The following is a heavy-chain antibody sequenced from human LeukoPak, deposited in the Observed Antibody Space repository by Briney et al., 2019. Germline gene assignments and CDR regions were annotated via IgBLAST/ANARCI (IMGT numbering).Heavy chain of an antibody. V-gene: IGHV1-69*01. Sequence: SVKLSCKASGRTFNSYAISCVRQAPGQGLEWMGGIIPIFGTANYAQKFQGRVTITADESTSIDYMELSSLRSEDTAVYYCARIRRVDGYHYYYYMDVWGKGTTVTVSS. CDR2: IIPIFGTA. D-gene: IGHD5-12*01. CDR3: ARIRRVDGYHYYYYMDV. J-gene: IGHJ6*03. CDR1: GRTFNSYA.